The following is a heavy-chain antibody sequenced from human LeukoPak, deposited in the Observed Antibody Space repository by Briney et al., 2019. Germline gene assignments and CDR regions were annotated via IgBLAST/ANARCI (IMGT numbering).Heavy chain of an antibody. CDR1: GFTFSSFA. V-gene: IGHV3-23*01. Sequence: PGGSLRLSCAASGFTFSSFAMSWVRQAPGKGLGWVSGISGSGGSTYYADSVKGRFTLSRDNSKNTLYLQMNSLRAEDTAVYYCTKVGVYSNFYFDYWGQGILVTVSS. CDR3: TKVGVYSNFYFDY. CDR2: ISGSGGST. D-gene: IGHD4-11*01. J-gene: IGHJ4*02.